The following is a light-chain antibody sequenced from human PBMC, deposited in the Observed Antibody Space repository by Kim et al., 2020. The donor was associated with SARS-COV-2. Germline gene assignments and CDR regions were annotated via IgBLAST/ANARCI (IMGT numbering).Light chain of an antibody. J-gene: IGKJ5*01. CDR1: QSGSSC. Sequence: SSGERATLSCRASQSGSSCLAWYQQQPGQAPRLLLYDASNKATGIPARFSGSGSGTDFTLTISSLEPDDFAVYYCQQRSNWPPITFGQGTRLEIK. CDR3: QQRSNWPPIT. CDR2: DAS. V-gene: IGKV3-11*01.